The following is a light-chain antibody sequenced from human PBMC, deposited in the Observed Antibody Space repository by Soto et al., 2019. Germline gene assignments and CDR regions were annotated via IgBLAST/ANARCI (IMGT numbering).Light chain of an antibody. CDR3: QHYDSLPIT. V-gene: IGKV3-20*01. J-gene: IGKJ5*01. CDR1: QSVRTY. Sequence: EIVLTQSPVTLSLSPGARAPLSCRARQSVRTYLAWYQQKPGQAPRLLIYGASSRATGIPDRFSGSGSGTDFTLTISRLEPEDFAVFYCQHYDSLPITFGQGTRLEIK. CDR2: GAS.